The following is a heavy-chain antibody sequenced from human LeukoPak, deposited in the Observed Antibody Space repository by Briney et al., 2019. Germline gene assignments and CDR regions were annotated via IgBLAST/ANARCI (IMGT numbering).Heavy chain of an antibody. V-gene: IGHV7-4-1*02. CDR3: ARESKSYSSGWYRGWYSDY. J-gene: IGHJ4*02. D-gene: IGHD6-19*01. CDR1: GYTFTSYA. CDR2: INTNTGNP. Sequence: ASVKVSCKASGYTFTSYAMNWVRQAPGQGLEWMGWINTNTGNPTYAQGFTGRFVFSLDTSVSTAYLQISSLKAEDTAVYYCARESKSYSSGWYRGWYSDYWGQGTLVTVSS.